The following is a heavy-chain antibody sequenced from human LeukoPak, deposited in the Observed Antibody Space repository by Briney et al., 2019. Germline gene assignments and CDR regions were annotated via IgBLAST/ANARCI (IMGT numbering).Heavy chain of an antibody. CDR2: IYSGGST. D-gene: IGHD2-2*01. V-gene: IGHV3-66*01. CDR3: ARGGGARDIVVVPAAKGYYYYGMDV. J-gene: IGHJ6*02. CDR1: GFTVSSNY. Sequence: GGSLRLSCAASGFTVSSNYMSWVRQAPGKGLEWVSVIYSGGSTYYADSVKGRFTISRDNSKNTLYLQMNSLRAEDTAVYYCARGGGARDIVVVPAAKGYYYYGMDVWGQGTTVTVSS.